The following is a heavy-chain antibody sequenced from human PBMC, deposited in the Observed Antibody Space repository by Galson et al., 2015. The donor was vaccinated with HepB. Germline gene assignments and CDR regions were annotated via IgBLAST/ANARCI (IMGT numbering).Heavy chain of an antibody. Sequence: SLRLSCAASGFTFSSYAMSWVRQAPGKGLEWVSAISGSGGSTYYADSVKGRFTISRDNSKNTLYLQINSLRAEDTAVYYCAKEGWWFTGDSDGNYWYFDLWGRGTLVTVSS. CDR3: AKEGWWFTGDSDGNYWYFDL. D-gene: IGHD2-15*01. J-gene: IGHJ2*01. CDR2: ISGSGGST. V-gene: IGHV3-23*01. CDR1: GFTFSSYA.